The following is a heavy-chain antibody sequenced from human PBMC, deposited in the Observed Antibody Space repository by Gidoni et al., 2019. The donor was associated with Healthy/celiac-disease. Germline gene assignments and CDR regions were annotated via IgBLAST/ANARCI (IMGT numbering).Heavy chain of an antibody. D-gene: IGHD2-21*02. CDR2: I. CDR3: AREDGDHQPLPDY. J-gene: IGHJ4*02. V-gene: IGHV4-30-4*01. Sequence: QVQLQESGTGLVKPSQTLSLTCTGSGGSISSGDYYWSWIRQPPGKGLEWIGYIYYNPSLKSRVTISVDTSKNQFSLKLSSVTAADTAVYYCAREDGDHQPLPDYWGQGTLVTVSS. CDR1: GGSISSGDYY.